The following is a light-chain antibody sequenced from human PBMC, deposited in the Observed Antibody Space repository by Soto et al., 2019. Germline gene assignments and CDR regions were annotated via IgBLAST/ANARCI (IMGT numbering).Light chain of an antibody. CDR2: AAS. V-gene: IGKV1-9*01. CDR1: QGISNL. J-gene: IGKJ5*01. CDR3: QHFKTFPIT. Sequence: IQLTQSPSSLSAFLWDRVTITCEASQGISNLLAWYQQKPGKAPKVLIYAASTLQSGVPSRFSGSGSGTDFTLTISSLQPEDFATYYCQHFKTFPITFGQGTRLEIK.